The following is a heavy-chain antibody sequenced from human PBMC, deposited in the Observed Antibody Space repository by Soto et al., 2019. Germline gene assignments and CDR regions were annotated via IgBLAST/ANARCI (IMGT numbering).Heavy chain of an antibody. J-gene: IGHJ6*02. CDR1: GFPFSTYA. Sequence: EVQLLQSGGGLVQPGGSLRLSCAASGFPFSTYAMTWVRQAPGEGLEWVSSISGGRASTYYADSVQGRFTISRDNSKNALFLQMTGLRGEDTAVYYCASRGRYDGMDVWGQGTTVTVSS. CDR2: ISGGRAST. CDR3: ASRGRYDGMDV. D-gene: IGHD3-10*01. V-gene: IGHV3-23*01.